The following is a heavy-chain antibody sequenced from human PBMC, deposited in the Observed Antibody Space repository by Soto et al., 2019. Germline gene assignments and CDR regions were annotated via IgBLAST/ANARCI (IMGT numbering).Heavy chain of an antibody. V-gene: IGHV4-31*03. CDR2: IYYSGST. CDR1: GGSISSGGYY. D-gene: IGHD3-9*01. CDR3: ARDGYDILTGPYYYYYYMDV. Sequence: SETLSLTCTVSGGSISSGGYYWSWIRQHPGKGLEWIGYIYYSGSTYYNPSLKSRVTISVGTSKNQFSLKLSSVTAADTAVYYCARDGYDILTGPYYYYYYMDVWGKGTTVTVSS. J-gene: IGHJ6*03.